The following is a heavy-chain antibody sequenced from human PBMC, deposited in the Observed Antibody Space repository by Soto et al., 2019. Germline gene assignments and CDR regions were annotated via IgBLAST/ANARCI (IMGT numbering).Heavy chain of an antibody. D-gene: IGHD3-10*01. V-gene: IGHV4-59*11. CDR3: VRQRGNYFDF. Sequence: SETLSLTCSVSGDSINSRYWSWIRQPPGKGLEWIGYVDYVGSTNYAPSLQSRVTMSVDTSKNQVSLKLRYVTAADTAVYYCVRQRGNYFDFWGQGTMVTVSS. J-gene: IGHJ4*02. CDR2: VDYVGST. CDR1: GDSINSRY.